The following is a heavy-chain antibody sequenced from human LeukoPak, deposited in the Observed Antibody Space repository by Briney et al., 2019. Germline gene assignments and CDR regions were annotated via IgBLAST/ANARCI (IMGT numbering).Heavy chain of an antibody. Sequence: GESLKISCKGSEYSFSSYWIAWVRQMPGKGLEWMGIIYPSDSDTRYSPSFQGQVTISADKSINTAYLQWSSLKASDTAMYYCASSSQGRFFDYWGQGTLVTVSS. D-gene: IGHD2-2*01. CDR2: IYPSDSDT. V-gene: IGHV5-51*01. CDR1: EYSFSSYW. J-gene: IGHJ4*02. CDR3: ASSSQGRFFDY.